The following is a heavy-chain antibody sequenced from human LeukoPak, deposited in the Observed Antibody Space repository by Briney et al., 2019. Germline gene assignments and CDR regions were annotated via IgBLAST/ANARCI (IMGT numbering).Heavy chain of an antibody. CDR3: ARSLDSSGYYIFDL. CDR1: GYYISSGYY. D-gene: IGHD3-22*01. CDR2: FYHSGST. J-gene: IGHJ2*01. Sequence: PSETLSLTCTVSGYYISSGYYWGWIRPPPGKGLEWIGSFYHSGSTYYNPSLKSRVTISVDTSKNQFSLKLSSMTAADTAVYYCARSLDSSGYYIFDLWGRGTLATVSS. V-gene: IGHV4-38-2*02.